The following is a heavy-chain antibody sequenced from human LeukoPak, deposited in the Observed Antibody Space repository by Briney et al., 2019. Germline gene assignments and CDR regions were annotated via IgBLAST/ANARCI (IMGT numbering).Heavy chain of an antibody. CDR2: ISGSGGST. V-gene: IGHV3-23*01. CDR3: AKGDYYDFDY. J-gene: IGHJ4*02. Sequence: GSLRLSCAASGFTFSNYGMHWVRQAPGKGLEWVSGISGSGGSTYYADSVKGRFTISRDNSKNMLYLQMNSLRAEDTAVYYCAKGDYYDFDYWGQGTLVTVSS. D-gene: IGHD3-10*01. CDR1: GFTFSNYG.